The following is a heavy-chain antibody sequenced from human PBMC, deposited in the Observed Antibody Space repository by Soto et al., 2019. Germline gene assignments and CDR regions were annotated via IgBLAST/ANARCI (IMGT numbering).Heavy chain of an antibody. CDR1: GGSISSHY. CDR3: ASDVREASGIDV. CDR2: IYYRGHT. Sequence: QVQLEESGPGLVKPSETLSLTCTVSGGSISSHYWSCVRQAPGKGLEWIGCIYYRGHTIYNPALKSRGTISVDTSNNQFSLKLDSVTPADTAVYYCASDVREASGIDVWGQGTAVTVSS. V-gene: IGHV4-59*11. J-gene: IGHJ6*02.